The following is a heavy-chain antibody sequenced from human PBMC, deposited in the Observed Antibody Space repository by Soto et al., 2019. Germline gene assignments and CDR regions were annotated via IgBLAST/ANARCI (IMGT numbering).Heavy chain of an antibody. CDR1: GFTFSSYA. J-gene: IGHJ5*02. CDR3: ARDPDDYGDYRQRNNWFDP. D-gene: IGHD4-17*01. CDR2: ISSSSSYI. V-gene: IGHV3-21*01. Sequence: GGSLRLSCAASGFTFSSYAMSWVRQAPGKGLEWVSSISSSSSYIYYADSVKGRFTISRDNAKNSLYLQMNSLRAEDTAVYYCARDPDDYGDYRQRNNWFDPWGQGTLVTVSS.